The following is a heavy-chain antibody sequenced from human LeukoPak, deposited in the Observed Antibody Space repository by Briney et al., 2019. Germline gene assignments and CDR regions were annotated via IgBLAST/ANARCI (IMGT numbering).Heavy chain of an antibody. CDR2: IYPGDSDT. CDR3: ARSRYGDY. CDR1: XYXXTSXW. Sequence: GESLKISCKGSXYXXTSXWIGXVRXXXGXXXEWMGIIYPGDSDTRSSPSFQGQVPISADKSISTAYLQWNSLKASDTAMYYCARSRYGDYWGQGTLVTVSS. D-gene: IGHD4-17*01. V-gene: IGHV5-51*01. J-gene: IGHJ4*02.